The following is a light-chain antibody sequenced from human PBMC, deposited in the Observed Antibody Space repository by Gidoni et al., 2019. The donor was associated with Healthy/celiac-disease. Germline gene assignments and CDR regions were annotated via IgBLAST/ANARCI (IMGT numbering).Light chain of an antibody. Sequence: EIVMTQSPATLSVSPGERATLSCRASQSISSNLAWYQQKPGQAPRLLMYDASTTATGIPARFSGSGSGTEFTLTISSLQSEDFAVYYCQQYKNWPLTFXGXTAVEIK. V-gene: IGKV3-15*01. CDR1: QSISSN. CDR3: QQYKNWPLT. CDR2: DAS. J-gene: IGKJ4*01.